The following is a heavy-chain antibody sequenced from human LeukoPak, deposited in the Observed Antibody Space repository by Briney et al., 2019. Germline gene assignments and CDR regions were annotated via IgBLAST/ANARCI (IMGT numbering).Heavy chain of an antibody. D-gene: IGHD2-15*01. CDR2: IYYSGST. Sequence: PSETLSLTCTVSGGSISSHYWSWIRQPPGKGLEWIGYIYYSGSTNYNPSLKSRVTISVDTPKNQFSLKLSSVTAADTAVYYCARALILNCSGGSCYSGAAFDIWGQGTMVTVSS. J-gene: IGHJ3*02. CDR1: GGSISSHY. V-gene: IGHV4-59*11. CDR3: ARALILNCSGGSCYSGAAFDI.